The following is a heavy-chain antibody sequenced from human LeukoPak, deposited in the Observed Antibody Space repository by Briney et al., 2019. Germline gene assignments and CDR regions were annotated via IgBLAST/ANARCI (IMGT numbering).Heavy chain of an antibody. J-gene: IGHJ4*02. D-gene: IGHD3-10*01. V-gene: IGHV3-23*01. CDR1: GFAFNTYS. CDR2: IGDDGTTT. Sequence: GGSLRLSCAASGFAFNTYSMSWVRQAPGKGLEWVSVIGDDGTTTFYADSVKGRFTISRDNSKNMVYLQMNGLRADDTAVYYCASRNYYGSGSYDDWGQGTLVTVSS. CDR3: ASRNYYGSGSYDD.